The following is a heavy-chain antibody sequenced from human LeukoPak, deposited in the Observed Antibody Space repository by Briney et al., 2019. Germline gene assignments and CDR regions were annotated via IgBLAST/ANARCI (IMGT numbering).Heavy chain of an antibody. J-gene: IGHJ6*03. Sequence: SETLSLTCTVSGGSISGYYWSWIRQPPGKGLEWIGYVYDSGTTNYNPSLKSRVTISEDTSKNQFSLKLSSVTAADTAVYYCARGVAAKRGGTYYYYYYMDVWGKGTTVTISS. CDR3: ARGVAAKRGGTYYYYYYMDV. D-gene: IGHD2-15*01. CDR1: GGSISGYY. V-gene: IGHV4-59*12. CDR2: VYDSGTT.